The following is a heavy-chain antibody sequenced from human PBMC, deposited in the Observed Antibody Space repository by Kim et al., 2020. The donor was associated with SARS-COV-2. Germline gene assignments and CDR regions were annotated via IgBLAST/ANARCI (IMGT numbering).Heavy chain of an antibody. Sequence: GGSLRLSCAASGFTFSHYMMHWVRQAPGKGLVWVSRINTDGRNTNYADSVKGRFTISRDNAKNTLYLQMNSLRAEDTAIYYCTSHRYCSEDYCYPFWGQGTLVAVSS. CDR3: TSHRYCSEDYCYPF. V-gene: IGHV3-74*01. CDR1: GFTFSHYM. CDR2: INTDGRNT. D-gene: IGHD2-15*01. J-gene: IGHJ4*02.